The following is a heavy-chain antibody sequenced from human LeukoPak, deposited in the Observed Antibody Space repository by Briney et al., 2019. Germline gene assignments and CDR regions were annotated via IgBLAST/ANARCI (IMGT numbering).Heavy chain of an antibody. J-gene: IGHJ4*02. D-gene: IGHD6-13*01. CDR3: ARYSSSWYTPPGY. CDR2: ISYDGSNK. V-gene: IGHV3-30*03. Sequence: PGRSLRLSCAASGFTFSSYGMHWVRQAPGKGLEWVAVISYDGSNKYYADSVKGRFTISRDNSKNTLYLQMNSLRAEDTAVYYCARYSSSWYTPPGYWGQGTLVTVSS. CDR1: GFTFSSYG.